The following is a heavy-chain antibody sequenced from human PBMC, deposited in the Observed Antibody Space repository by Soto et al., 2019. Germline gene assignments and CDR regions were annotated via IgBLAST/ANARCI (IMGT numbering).Heavy chain of an antibody. J-gene: IGHJ4*02. D-gene: IGHD1-1*01. CDR2: ISAHNGNT. V-gene: IGHV1-18*01. CDR1: GYTFTSYG. Sequence: QVHLVQSGAEVKKPGDSLNVSCKASGYTFTSYGITWVRQAPGQGLEWMGWISAHNGNTDYAQKLQGRVIVTRDTSTSTAYMELRSLISDDTAVYYCARGRYGDYWGQGALVTVSS. CDR3: ARGRYGDY.